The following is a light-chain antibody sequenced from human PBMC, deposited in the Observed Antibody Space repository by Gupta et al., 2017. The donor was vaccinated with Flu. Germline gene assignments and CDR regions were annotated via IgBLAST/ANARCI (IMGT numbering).Light chain of an antibody. CDR1: QSVSSSY. J-gene: IGKJ1*01. V-gene: IGKV3-20*01. CDR2: DAS. Sequence: GTLSLSPRERATLSCRASQSVSSSYLAWYQQKPGQAPRLLIYDASNRATVIPDRFSGSGSGTDFTLTISRLEPEDSAVYYCQQYGSSPWTFGQGTKVEI. CDR3: QQYGSSPWT.